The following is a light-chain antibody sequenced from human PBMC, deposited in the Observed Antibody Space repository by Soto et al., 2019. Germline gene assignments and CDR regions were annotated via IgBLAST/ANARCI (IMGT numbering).Light chain of an antibody. CDR2: GNS. V-gene: IGLV1-40*01. J-gene: IGLJ3*02. CDR3: QSYDSSLSGWV. CDR1: SSNIGAGYD. Sequence: QSVLTQPPLVSGAPGQRVTVSCAGSSSNIGAGYDVHWYQQLPGTAPKLLIYGNSNRPSGVPDRFSGSKSGTSASLAITGLEAEDEADYYCQSYDSSLSGWVFGEGTQLTVL.